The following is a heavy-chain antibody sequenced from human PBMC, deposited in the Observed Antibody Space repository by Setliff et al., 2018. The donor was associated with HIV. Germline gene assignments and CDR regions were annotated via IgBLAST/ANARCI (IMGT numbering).Heavy chain of an antibody. CDR1: GGSLSSRSYY. CDR3: ARGRYRSRWYASDHYYIDV. CDR2: IYYRGST. Sequence: PSETLSLTCTVSGGSLSSRSYYWGWIRQPPGKGLQWIGSIYYRGSTYYNPSPKSRFTISVDTSKNQFSRKLMSVTAADTALYYCARGRYRSRWYASDHYYIDVWGKGTTVTVSS. D-gene: IGHD6-13*01. V-gene: IGHV4-39*01. J-gene: IGHJ6*03.